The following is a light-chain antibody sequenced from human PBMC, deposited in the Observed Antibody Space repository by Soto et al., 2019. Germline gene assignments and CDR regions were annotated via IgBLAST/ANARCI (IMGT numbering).Light chain of an antibody. Sequence: QSVLTQPPSVSAAPGQKVTISCSGSSSNIGNNYVSWYQQLPGTAPKLLIYDNNKRPSGIPDRFSGSKSGTSATLGITGLQTGDEADYYCGTWDSSLSRHYVFGTGTKVTAL. CDR3: GTWDSSLSRHYV. V-gene: IGLV1-51*01. J-gene: IGLJ1*01. CDR1: SSNIGNNY. CDR2: DNN.